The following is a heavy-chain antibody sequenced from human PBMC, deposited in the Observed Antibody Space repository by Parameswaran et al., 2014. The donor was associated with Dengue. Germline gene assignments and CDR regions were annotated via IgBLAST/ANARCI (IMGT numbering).Heavy chain of an antibody. Sequence: WVRQAPGQGLEWMGIINPSDGLTSYAQTLQGRVTMTRDTSTNTVYMELSSLRSEDSAVYYCARDQGGYSGRGFYGMDVWGQGTTVTVSS. D-gene: IGHD2-2*02. CDR3: ARDQGGYSGRGFYGMDV. CDR2: INPSDGLT. V-gene: IGHV1-46*01. J-gene: IGHJ6*02.